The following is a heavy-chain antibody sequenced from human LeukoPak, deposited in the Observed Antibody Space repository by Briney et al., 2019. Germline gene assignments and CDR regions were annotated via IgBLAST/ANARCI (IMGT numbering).Heavy chain of an antibody. CDR1: GFTFSSYA. D-gene: IGHD3-10*01. J-gene: IGHJ4*02. V-gene: IGHV3-33*01. CDR3: ARVGVHNYGSGSYIYFDY. Sequence: GRSLRLSCAASGFTFSSYAMHWVRQAPGKGLEWVAVIWYDGSNKYYADSVKGRFTISRDNSKNTLYLQMNRLRAEDMAVYYCARVGVHNYGSGSYIYFDYWGQGTLVTVSS. CDR2: IWYDGSNK.